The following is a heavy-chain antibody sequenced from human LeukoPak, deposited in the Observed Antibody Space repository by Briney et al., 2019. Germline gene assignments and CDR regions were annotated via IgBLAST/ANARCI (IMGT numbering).Heavy chain of an antibody. V-gene: IGHV1-8*01. D-gene: IGHD3-16*02. Sequence: ASVKASCKASGYTFTKYAVHWVRQAPGQRLEWMGWVNPNSGNTGYAQKFQGRVTMTRNTSISTAYMELSSLRSEDTAVYYCARGLYPYTDYWGQGTLVTVSS. CDR1: GYTFTKYA. CDR3: ARGLYPYTDY. CDR2: VNPNSGNT. J-gene: IGHJ4*02.